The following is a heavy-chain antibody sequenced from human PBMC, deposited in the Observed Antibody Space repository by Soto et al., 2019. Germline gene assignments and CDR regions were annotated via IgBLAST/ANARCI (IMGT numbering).Heavy chain of an antibody. CDR3: ARLSSGDFDY. V-gene: IGHV4-34*01. D-gene: IGHD6-19*01. CDR1: GGPFSGYY. CDR2: INHSGST. J-gene: IGHJ4*02. Sequence: RPSETLSLTCAVYGGPFSGYYWSWIRQPPGKGLEWIGEINHSGSTNYNPSLKSRVTISVDTSENQFSLKLSSVTAADTAVYYCARLSSGDFDYWGQGTLVTVSS.